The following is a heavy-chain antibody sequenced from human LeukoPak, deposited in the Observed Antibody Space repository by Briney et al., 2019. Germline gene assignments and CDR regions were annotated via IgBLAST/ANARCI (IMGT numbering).Heavy chain of an antibody. D-gene: IGHD2/OR15-2a*01. Sequence: PSETLSLTCTVSGGSISSSSYYWGWIRQPPGKGLEWIGSIYHSGSTYYNPPLKSRVTISVDTSKNQFSLKLSSVTAADTAVYYCARHSYSSMPGYWGQGTLVTVSS. CDR3: ARHSYSSMPGY. CDR1: GGSISSSSYY. J-gene: IGHJ4*02. V-gene: IGHV4-39*01. CDR2: IYHSGST.